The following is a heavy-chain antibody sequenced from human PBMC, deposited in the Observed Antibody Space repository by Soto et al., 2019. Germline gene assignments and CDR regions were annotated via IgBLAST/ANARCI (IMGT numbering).Heavy chain of an antibody. D-gene: IGHD3-10*01. CDR1: GFSFRSYG. Sequence: QVHLLESGGGVVQPGTSLRLSCAASGFSFRSYGMHWARQAPGKGLEWVAVISYDGFNKYYADSVKGRITISRDNSKNTVYLQMNSLRGDDTAVYYCAQGRFRGFGDLPFYFDYWGQGTLVTVSP. V-gene: IGHV3-30*18. CDR3: AQGRFRGFGDLPFYFDY. CDR2: ISYDGFNK. J-gene: IGHJ4*02.